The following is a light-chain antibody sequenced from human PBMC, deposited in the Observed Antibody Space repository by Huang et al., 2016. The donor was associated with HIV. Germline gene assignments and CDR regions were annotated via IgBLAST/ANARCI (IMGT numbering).Light chain of an antibody. V-gene: IGKV1-17*03. CDR1: QDISNY. J-gene: IGKJ1*01. CDR2: AAT. CDR3: LQHYTYPWT. Sequence: DIQMTQSPSAMSASVGDRVTITCRARQDISNYLAWFQTKPGKCPKRLMYAATNWQTVVPSRISGSVSGAEFPLTISSLQPEDFAIYYCLQHYTYPWTFGQGTKVEIK.